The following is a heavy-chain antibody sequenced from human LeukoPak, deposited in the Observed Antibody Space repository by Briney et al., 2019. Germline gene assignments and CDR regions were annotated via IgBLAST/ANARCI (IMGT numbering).Heavy chain of an antibody. V-gene: IGHV4-34*01. Sequence: PSETLSLTCAVYGGSFSGYYWSWIRQPPGKGLEWIGEINHSGSTNYNPSLKSRVTISVDTSKNQFSLKLSSVTAADTAVYYCARRLTYYGSGSRYNWFDPWGQGTLVTVSS. CDR1: GGSFSGYY. D-gene: IGHD3-10*01. CDR2: INHSGST. J-gene: IGHJ5*02. CDR3: ARRLTYYGSGSRYNWFDP.